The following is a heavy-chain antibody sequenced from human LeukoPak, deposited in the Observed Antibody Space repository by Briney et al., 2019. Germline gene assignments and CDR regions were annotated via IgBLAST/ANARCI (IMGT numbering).Heavy chain of an antibody. J-gene: IGHJ6*03. CDR3: TGGGTSGLGYYYYMDV. V-gene: IGHV3-73*01. CDR1: GVSFSGSA. D-gene: IGHD2-15*01. Sequence: PGGSLRLSCAASGVSFSGSAMYWGREAPREGLEWVGRIRSKANSYATAYAASVNGRFTISRDDSKNTTYLQMNSLKTEDTAVYYCTGGGTSGLGYYYYMDVWGKGTTVTVSS. CDR2: IRSKANSYAT.